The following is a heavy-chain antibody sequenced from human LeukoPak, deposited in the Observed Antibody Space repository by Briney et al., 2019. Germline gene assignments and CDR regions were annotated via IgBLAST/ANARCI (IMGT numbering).Heavy chain of an antibody. CDR2: IDYSGNT. V-gene: IGHV4-59*12. CDR3: ARDVALPAATDY. Sequence: PSETLSLTCTVSGGSISSYYWSWIRQAPGKGLEWIANIDYSGNTIYNPALKSRVTMSVDTSKNQFSLKLSSVTAADTAVYYCARDVALPAATDYWGQGTLVTVSS. CDR1: GGSISSYY. D-gene: IGHD2-2*01. J-gene: IGHJ4*02.